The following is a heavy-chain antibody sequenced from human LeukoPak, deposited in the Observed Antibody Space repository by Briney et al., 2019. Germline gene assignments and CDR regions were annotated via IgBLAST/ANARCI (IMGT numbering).Heavy chain of an antibody. J-gene: IGHJ4*02. CDR1: GFTFSSYA. D-gene: IGHD3-10*01. Sequence: PGGSLSLSCAASGFTFSSYAMSWVRQAPGKGLGWVSTISGSGGSTYYADSVKGRFTISRDNSKNTLYLQMNSLRAEDTAVYYCAKRVWYGSADYWGQGTLVTVS. V-gene: IGHV3-23*01. CDR3: AKRVWYGSADY. CDR2: ISGSGGST.